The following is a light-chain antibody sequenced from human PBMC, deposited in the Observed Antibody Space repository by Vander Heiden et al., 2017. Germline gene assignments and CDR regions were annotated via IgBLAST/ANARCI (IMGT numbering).Light chain of an antibody. J-gene: IGKJ2*01. V-gene: IGKV3-15*01. CDR3: QQDGVWPGT. Sequence: EMVMAQSPATLSVSPGERVTLSCRASQSVTSNLAWYQQKPGQAPRLLIYDASIRATGIPARFSDSGSGTEFTLTISSLQSEDFAVYHCQQDGVWPGTFGQGTKLEIK. CDR2: DAS. CDR1: QSVTSN.